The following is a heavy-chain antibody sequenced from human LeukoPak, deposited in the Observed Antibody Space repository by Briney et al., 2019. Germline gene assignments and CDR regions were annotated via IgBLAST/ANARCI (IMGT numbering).Heavy chain of an antibody. V-gene: IGHV1-2*02. Sequence: GASVKASCKASGYTFTGYYMHWVRQAPGQGLEWMGWINPNSGGTNYAQKFQGRVTMTRDTSISTAYMELSRLRSDDTAVYYCARERVGDTAYYYYGMDVWGQGTTVTVSS. J-gene: IGHJ6*02. CDR2: INPNSGGT. CDR3: ARERVGDTAYYYYGMDV. CDR1: GYTFTGYY. D-gene: IGHD5-18*01.